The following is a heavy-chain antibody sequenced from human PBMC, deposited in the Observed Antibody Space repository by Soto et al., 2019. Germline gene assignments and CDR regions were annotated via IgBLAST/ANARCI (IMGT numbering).Heavy chain of an antibody. J-gene: IGHJ5*02. V-gene: IGHV4-34*08. Sequence: QVHLQQWGAGLLRPSETLSLTCAVYGGTFSGHYWTWIRQSPGKGLEWIGEIYHTGSSNYNRALRARVTISVDTSKNQFSLKLTFGTAADTAIYYCVKSKGEYYYGTGKSIWFDPWGQGTRVTVSS. CDR1: GGTFSGHY. D-gene: IGHD3-10*01. CDR3: VKSKGEYYYGTGKSIWFDP. CDR2: IYHTGSS.